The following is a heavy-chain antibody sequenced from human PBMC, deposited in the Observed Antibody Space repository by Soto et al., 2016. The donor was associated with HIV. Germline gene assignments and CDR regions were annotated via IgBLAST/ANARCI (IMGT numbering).Heavy chain of an antibody. CDR2: INWNGGST. J-gene: IGHJ6*02. D-gene: IGHD3-10*01. CDR1: GFTFDDYG. Sequence: EVQLVESGGGVVRPGGSLRLSCAASGFTFDDYGMSWVRQAPGKGLEWVSGINWNGGSTSYADSVKGRFTISRDNAKNSLYLQMNSLRAEDTALYYCARDRGYYYGSGSSKAVYYYGMDVWGQGTMVTVSS. V-gene: IGHV3-20*04. CDR3: ARDRGYYYGSGSSKAVYYYGMDV.